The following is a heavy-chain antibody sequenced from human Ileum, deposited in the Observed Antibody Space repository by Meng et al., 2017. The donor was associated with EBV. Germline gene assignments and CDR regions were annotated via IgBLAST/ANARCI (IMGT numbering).Heavy chain of an antibody. J-gene: IGHJ4*02. Sequence: QVQLQERGPGLVKPSQTLSLTCAVSGVSISSGVYHWSWIRQPPGKGLEWIGCSGGTYYNPSLKSRLAISVDTSKNQFSLKLDSATAADTAVYYCAIYAVGGSGQGYWGQGTLVTVSS. CDR1: GVSISSGVYH. CDR3: AIYAVGGSGQGY. D-gene: IGHD1-26*01. CDR2: CSGGT. V-gene: IGHV4-30-4*01.